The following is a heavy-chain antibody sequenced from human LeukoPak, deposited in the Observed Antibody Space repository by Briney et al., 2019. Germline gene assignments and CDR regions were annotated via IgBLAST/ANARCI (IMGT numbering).Heavy chain of an antibody. J-gene: IGHJ4*02. CDR2: IYYSGST. V-gene: IGHV4-59*12. CDR1: GGSISSYY. CDR3: AREGEYYYGSGLDY. D-gene: IGHD3-10*01. Sequence: SETLSLTCTVSGGSISSYYWSWIRQPPGKGLEWIGYIYYSGSTNYNPSLKSRVTISVDTSKNQFSLKLSSVTAADTAVYYCAREGEYYYGSGLDYWGQGTLVTVSS.